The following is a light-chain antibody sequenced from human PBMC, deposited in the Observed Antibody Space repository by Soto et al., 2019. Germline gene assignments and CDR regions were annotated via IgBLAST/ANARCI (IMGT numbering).Light chain of an antibody. CDR1: SNDIGGYNY. J-gene: IGLJ3*02. CDR2: EVT. V-gene: IGLV2-14*01. CDR3: SSYSNSNTLWV. Sequence: QAVLTQPASVSGSPGQSITISCAGTSNDIGGYNYVSWYQQHPGRAPKLMIYEVTNRPLGVSNRFSGSKSGNTASLTISGLQAEDEADDYCSSYSNSNTLWVFGGGTKLTVL.